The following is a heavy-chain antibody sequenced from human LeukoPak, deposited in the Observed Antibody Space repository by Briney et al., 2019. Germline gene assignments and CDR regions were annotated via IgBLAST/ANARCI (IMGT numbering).Heavy chain of an antibody. CDR2: ISAYNGNT. V-gene: IGHV1-18*01. Sequence: ASVKVSCKASGYTFTSYGISWVRQAPGQGLEWMGWISAYNGNTNYARKLQGRVTMTTDTSTSTAYMELRSLRSDDTAAYYCARGPITIFGVVIPFDYWGQGTLVTVSS. D-gene: IGHD3-3*01. CDR3: ARGPITIFGVVIPFDY. CDR1: GYTFTSYG. J-gene: IGHJ4*02.